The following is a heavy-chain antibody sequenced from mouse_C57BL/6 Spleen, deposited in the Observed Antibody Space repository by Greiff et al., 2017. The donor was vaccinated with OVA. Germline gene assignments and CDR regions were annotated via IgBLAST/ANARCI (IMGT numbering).Heavy chain of an antibody. CDR1: GYSFTDYE. CDR3: TRRRAMDY. J-gene: IGHJ4*01. V-gene: IGHV1-15*01. Sequence: QVQLQPSGAELVRPGSSVTLSCPASGYSFTDYEMHWVKQTPVHGLEWIGAIDPETGGTSYNQNFKGKAILTADKSSSTAYMELRSLASEDTAGYYSTRRRAMDYWGQGTSVTVSS. CDR2: IDPETGGT.